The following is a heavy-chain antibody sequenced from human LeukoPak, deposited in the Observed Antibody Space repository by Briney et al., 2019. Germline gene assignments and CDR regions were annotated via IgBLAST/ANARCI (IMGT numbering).Heavy chain of an antibody. V-gene: IGHV3-21*01. D-gene: IGHD2-2*01. CDR3: PRLGYCSSTSCYAFDY. J-gene: IGHJ4*02. CDR2: ISSSSSYI. CDR1: GFTFSSYS. Sequence: PGGSLRLSCAASGFTFSSYSMNWVRQAPGKGLEWVSSISSSSSYIYYADSVKGRFTISRDNAKNSLYLQMNSLRAEDTAVYYCPRLGYCSSTSCYAFDYWGQGTLVTVSS.